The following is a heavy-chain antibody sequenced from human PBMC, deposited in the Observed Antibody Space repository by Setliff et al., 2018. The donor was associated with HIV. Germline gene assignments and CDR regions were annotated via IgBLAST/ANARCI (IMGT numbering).Heavy chain of an antibody. Sequence: PSETLSLTCIVSGGSINSTSYYWGWIRQPPGQGLEWIGSISYSGDTFYNTSLKTRITIPVDTSKNHLSLKVSSLTAADTAVYYCARAPYYDHRGLAVYYFDYWGQGTLVTVSS. CDR1: GGSINSTSYY. CDR2: ISYSGDT. V-gene: IGHV4-39*07. CDR3: ARAPYYDHRGLAVYYFDY. D-gene: IGHD3-22*01. J-gene: IGHJ4*02.